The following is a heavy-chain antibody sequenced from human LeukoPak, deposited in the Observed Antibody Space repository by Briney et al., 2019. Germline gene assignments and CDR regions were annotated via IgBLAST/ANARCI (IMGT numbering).Heavy chain of an antibody. CDR2: ISGSGGST. J-gene: IGHJ6*03. Sequence: GGSLRLSCAASGFTFSSYAMSWVRQAPGKGLEWVSAISGSGGSTYYADSVKGRFTISRDNAKNSLYLQMNSLRAEDTAVYYCARGRYFDWSYYYYYYMDVWGKGTTVTISS. CDR1: GFTFSSYA. CDR3: ARGRYFDWSYYYYYYMDV. V-gene: IGHV3-23*01. D-gene: IGHD3-9*01.